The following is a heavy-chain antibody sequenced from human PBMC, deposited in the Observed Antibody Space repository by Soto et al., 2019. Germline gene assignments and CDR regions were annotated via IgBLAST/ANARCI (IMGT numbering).Heavy chain of an antibody. Sequence: GGSLRLSCAASGFTFSNYGMHWVRQAPGKGLEWVAVISYEGSNKYYADSVKGRFTISSDNSKNTLYLQMNSLRAEDTAVYYCASIIAVAGTDFDYWGQGTLVTVSS. CDR3: ASIIAVAGTDFDY. D-gene: IGHD6-19*01. J-gene: IGHJ4*02. V-gene: IGHV3-30*03. CDR1: GFTFSNYG. CDR2: ISYEGSNK.